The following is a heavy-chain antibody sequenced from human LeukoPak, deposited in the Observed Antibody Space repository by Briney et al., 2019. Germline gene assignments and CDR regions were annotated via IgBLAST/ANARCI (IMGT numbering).Heavy chain of an antibody. CDR2: ITLSTSTI. D-gene: IGHD3-10*01. J-gene: IGHJ4*02. CDR1: GFTFSNYN. V-gene: IGHV3-48*01. Sequence: GGSLSLSCAASGFTFSNYNMHWVRQAPGKGLEWISYITLSTSTIYYADSVKGRFTISRDNAKNSLFLQMNSLRAEDTAVYYCARKYASGTYPLDYWGQGTLVTVSS. CDR3: ARKYASGTYPLDY.